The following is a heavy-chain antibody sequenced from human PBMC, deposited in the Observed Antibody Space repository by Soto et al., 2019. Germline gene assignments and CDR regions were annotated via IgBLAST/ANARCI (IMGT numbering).Heavy chain of an antibody. D-gene: IGHD1-26*01. V-gene: IGHV1-18*01. J-gene: IGHJ4*02. CDR2: ISAYNGNT. CDR3: ARGTGMGGVGATGELFDY. CDR1: GYTFTSYG. Sequence: QVQLVQSGAEVKKPGASVKVSCKASGYTFTSYGISWVRQAPGQGLEWMGWISAYNGNTNYAQKLQGRVTMTTDTSTSTAHMELRSLRSDDTAVYYCARGTGMGGVGATGELFDYWGQGTLVTVSS.